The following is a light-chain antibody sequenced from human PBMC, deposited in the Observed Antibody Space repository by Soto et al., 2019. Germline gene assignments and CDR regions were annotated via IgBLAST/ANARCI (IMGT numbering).Light chain of an antibody. V-gene: IGKV3-11*01. J-gene: IGKJ1*01. Sequence: EIFLTQSPATLSLSPGQRAVLSCRASQTVYSYLAWYQHKPGQAPRLLIYDASKRATDIPPRFSGSGYGTDFTLTVTSLQSEDFGIYYCQQYTDWPTTFGQGTKVEIK. CDR3: QQYTDWPTT. CDR2: DAS. CDR1: QTVYSY.